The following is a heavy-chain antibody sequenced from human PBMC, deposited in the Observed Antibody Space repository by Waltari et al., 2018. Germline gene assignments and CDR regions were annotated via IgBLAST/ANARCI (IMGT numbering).Heavy chain of an antibody. J-gene: IGHJ6*03. CDR3: AKDYYDYWGGYYYYMDV. CDR1: GYTLTDYY. D-gene: IGHD3-3*01. V-gene: IGHV1-2*02. Sequence: QVQLVQSGAEVKKPGASVGGSCEASGYTLTDYYMHWVRQAPGQGLEWMGWINPNSGDTVYAKKFEGRVTMTRDTSITTVYMELSSLRSDDTAVYYCAKDYYDYWGGYYYYMDVWGKGTTITVSS. CDR2: INPNSGDT.